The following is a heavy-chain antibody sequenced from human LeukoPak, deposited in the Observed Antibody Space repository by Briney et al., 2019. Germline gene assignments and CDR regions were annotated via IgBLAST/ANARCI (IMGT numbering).Heavy chain of an antibody. D-gene: IGHD1-1*01. CDR3: AREDNPLWFDP. CDR1: GFRLDDHG. V-gene: IGHV3-20*04. Sequence: GGSLRLSCAASGFRLDDHGMNWVRQAPGKGLEWVSGTNWNGGTTGYVDSVKGRFTISRDNSNNTVHLQMNSLRPDDSALYYCAREDNPLWFDPWGQGTLVTVSS. CDR2: TNWNGGTT. J-gene: IGHJ5*02.